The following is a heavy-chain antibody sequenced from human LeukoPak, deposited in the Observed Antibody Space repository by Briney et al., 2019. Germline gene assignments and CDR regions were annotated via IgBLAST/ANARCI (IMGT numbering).Heavy chain of an antibody. CDR2: IHASGST. D-gene: IGHD3-10*01. V-gene: IGHV4-61*02. CDR3: ARRQPGDAFDI. Sequence: SETLSLTCTVSGGSISSGSYYWSWIRQPAGEGLEWIGRIHASGSTNYNPSLKSRVTILLDTSKNQISLKLSSVTAAGTAVYYCARRQPGDAFDIWGQGTMVTVSS. J-gene: IGHJ3*02. CDR1: GGSISSGSYY.